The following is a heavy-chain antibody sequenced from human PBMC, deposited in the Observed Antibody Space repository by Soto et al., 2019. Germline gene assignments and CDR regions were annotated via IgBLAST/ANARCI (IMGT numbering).Heavy chain of an antibody. J-gene: IGHJ5*02. CDR1: GYTFTSYD. CDR3: AGGLGLCPSGGWFDP. D-gene: IGHD2-2*01. CDR2: MNPNSGNT. Sequence: QVQLVQSGAEVKKPGASVKVSCKASGYTFTSYDINWVRQATGQGLEWMGWMNPNSGNTGYAQKFQGRVTMTRNTPLSTAYMERSILRSEGTAVYDCAGGLGLCPSGGWFDPWGQGTLVTVSS. V-gene: IGHV1-8*01.